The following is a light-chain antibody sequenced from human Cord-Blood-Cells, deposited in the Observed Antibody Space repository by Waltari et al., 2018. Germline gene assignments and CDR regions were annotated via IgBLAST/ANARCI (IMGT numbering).Light chain of an antibody. Sequence: QSALTQPPSVSGSPGPSITISCPGPSSAVGGYNSVSWYQQHPGKAPKLMIYEVSNRPSGVSNRFSGSKSGNTASLTISGLQAEDEADYYCSSYTSSSTLVFGTGTKVTVL. CDR1: SSAVGGYNS. J-gene: IGLJ1*01. V-gene: IGLV2-14*01. CDR3: SSYTSSSTLV. CDR2: EVS.